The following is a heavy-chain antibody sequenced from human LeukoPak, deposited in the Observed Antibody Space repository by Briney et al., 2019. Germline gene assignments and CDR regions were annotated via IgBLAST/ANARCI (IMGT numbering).Heavy chain of an antibody. CDR3: ARDTYSSAWGF. CDR1: GGSISSSSYY. Sequence: SETLSLTCTVSGGSISSSSYYWGWIRQPPGKGLEWIGSIYYSGSTYYNPSLKSRVTISVDTSKNQFSLKLSSVTAADTAVYYCARDTYSSAWGFWGQGTLVTVSS. V-gene: IGHV4-39*07. CDR2: IYYSGST. J-gene: IGHJ4*02. D-gene: IGHD6-19*01.